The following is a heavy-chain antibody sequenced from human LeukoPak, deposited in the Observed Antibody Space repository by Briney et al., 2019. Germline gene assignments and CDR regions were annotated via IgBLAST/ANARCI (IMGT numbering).Heavy chain of an antibody. V-gene: IGHV4-4*09. J-gene: IGHJ4*02. D-gene: IGHD3-22*01. Sequence: PSETLSLTCTVSGGSMSPYYWSWIRQTPGKGLEWIGYTFTSGGTNYNPSLKSRVTISVDTSKNQFSLKLSSVTAADTAVYYCARGRRGYDSSGYSYYFDYWGQGTLVTVSS. CDR2: TFTSGGT. CDR1: GGSMSPYY. CDR3: ARGRRGYDSSGYSYYFDY.